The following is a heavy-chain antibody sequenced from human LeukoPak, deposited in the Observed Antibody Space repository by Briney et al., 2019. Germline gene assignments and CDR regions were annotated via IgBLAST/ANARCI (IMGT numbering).Heavy chain of an antibody. CDR1: GFTFSSYW. V-gene: IGHV3-53*01. Sequence: GGSLRLSCVASGFTFSSYWMNWVRQAPGKGLEWVSVIHNTVRIHYADSVNGRFTISSDTSKNTVYLQMNGLRAEDTAVYYCILTTVATSIEYWGPGTLVTVSP. J-gene: IGHJ4*02. CDR3: ILTTVATSIEY. D-gene: IGHD4-23*01. CDR2: IHNTVRI.